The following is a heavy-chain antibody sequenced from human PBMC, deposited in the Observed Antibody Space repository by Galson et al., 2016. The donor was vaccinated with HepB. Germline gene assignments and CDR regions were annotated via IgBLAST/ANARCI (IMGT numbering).Heavy chain of an antibody. V-gene: IGHV3-21*01. D-gene: IGHD6-13*01. CDR2: ISGGSSYK. CDR3: ARTPGYSGTWYDAFDI. J-gene: IGHJ3*02. Sequence: SLRLSCAASEFTFTRYTMNWVRQSPGKGLEWVSSISGGSSYKYYADSVKGRFTISRDNSKNSLYLQMNSLRAEDTAIYFCARTPGYSGTWYDAFDIWGPGTIVTVSS. CDR1: EFTFTRYT.